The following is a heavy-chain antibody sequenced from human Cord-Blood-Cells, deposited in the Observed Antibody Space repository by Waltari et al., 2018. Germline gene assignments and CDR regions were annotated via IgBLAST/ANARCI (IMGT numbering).Heavy chain of an antibody. CDR2: ISYDGSNK. D-gene: IGHD7-27*01. CDR3: AKDRWGYYYGMDV. V-gene: IGHV3-30*18. Sequence: QVQLVESGGGVVQPGRSLRLSCAASGFPFSSYGLPWVRQAPGKGLEWVAVISYDGSNKYYADSVKGRFTISRDNSKNTLYLQMNSLRAEDTAVYYCAKDRWGYYYGMDVWGQGTTVTVSS. CDR1: GFPFSSYG. J-gene: IGHJ6*02.